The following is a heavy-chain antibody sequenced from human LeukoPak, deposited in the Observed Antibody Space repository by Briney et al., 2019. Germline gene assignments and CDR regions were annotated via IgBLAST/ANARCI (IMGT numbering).Heavy chain of an antibody. CDR2: IIPIFGTA. V-gene: IGHV1-69*13. Sequence: ASVKVSCKASGGTFSSYAISWVRQAPGQGLEWMGGIIPIFGTANYAQKFQGRVTITADESTSTAYMELSSLRSEDTAVYYCASLTSSWGLRLGELPSTVFDWGQGTLVTVSS. CDR3: ASLTSSWGLRLGELPSTVFD. CDR1: GGTFSSYA. J-gene: IGHJ4*02. D-gene: IGHD3-16*01.